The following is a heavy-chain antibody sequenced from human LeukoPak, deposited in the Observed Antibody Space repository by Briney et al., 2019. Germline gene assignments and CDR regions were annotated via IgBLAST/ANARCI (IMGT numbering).Heavy chain of an antibody. J-gene: IGHJ6*03. CDR1: GGTFSSYA. Sequence: ASVKVSCKASGGTFSSYAISWVRQAPGQGLEWMGGIIPIFGTANYAQKFQGRVTITADESTSTAYMELSSLRSEDTAVYYCAAPSGYYDILTGYIPRYYYYYYMDVWGKGTTVTVSS. V-gene: IGHV1-69*13. CDR3: AAPSGYYDILTGYIPRYYYYYYMDV. D-gene: IGHD3-9*01. CDR2: IIPIFGTA.